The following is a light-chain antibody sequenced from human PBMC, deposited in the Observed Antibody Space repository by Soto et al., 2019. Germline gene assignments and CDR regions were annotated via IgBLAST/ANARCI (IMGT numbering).Light chain of an antibody. CDR3: LTYNSGLWT. J-gene: IGKJ1*01. CDR2: GAS. Sequence: DIQMTQSPSSLSASVGDRVTFTCRASRGITNHLAWDQQKPGKVPKLLIYGASTLQSGVPSRFSGSGSETDFTLIISSLQPEDVATYFCLTYNSGLWTFGQGTKVEIK. CDR1: RGITNH. V-gene: IGKV1-27*01.